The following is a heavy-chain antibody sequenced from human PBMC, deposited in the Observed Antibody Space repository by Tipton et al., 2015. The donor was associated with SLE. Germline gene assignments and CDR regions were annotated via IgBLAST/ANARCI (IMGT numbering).Heavy chain of an antibody. J-gene: IGHJ4*02. CDR2: ISSSGSTI. D-gene: IGHD2-2*01. Sequence: SLRLSCAASGFIVSSYYMTWVRQAPGKGLEWVSYISSSGSTIYYADSVKGRFTISRGNAKNSLFLEMNSLRAEDTAVYYCARDKDIVVVPAALTFDYWGQGTLVTVSS. CDR1: GFIVSSYY. V-gene: IGHV3-11*04. CDR3: ARDKDIVVVPAALTFDY.